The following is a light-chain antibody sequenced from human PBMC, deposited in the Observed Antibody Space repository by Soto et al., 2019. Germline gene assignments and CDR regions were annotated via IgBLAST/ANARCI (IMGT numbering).Light chain of an antibody. CDR2: SAS. J-gene: IGKJ5*01. CDR3: QQFYSAPIT. CDR1: QTIKNY. Sequence: IQMSQSPSSLSASVGDSVTITCRASQTIKNYLNWYQQKPGRAPNLLIYSASTLHSGVPSRFSGTKSATDFTLTITSLQPEDFATYYYQQFYSAPITFGQGTRLEIK. V-gene: IGKV1-39*01.